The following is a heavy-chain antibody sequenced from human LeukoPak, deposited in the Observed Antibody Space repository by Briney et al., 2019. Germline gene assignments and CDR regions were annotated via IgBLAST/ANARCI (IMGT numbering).Heavy chain of an antibody. V-gene: IGHV4-34*01. J-gene: IGHJ4*02. CDR1: GGSFSGYY. Sequence: PSETLSLTCAVYGGSFSGYYWSWIRQPPGKGLEWIGEINHSGSTNYNPSLKSRVTISVDTSKNQFSLKPSSVTAADTAVYYCARSGITMVRGVIIANRVLDYWGQGTLVTVSS. CDR2: INHSGST. D-gene: IGHD3-10*01. CDR3: ARSGITMVRGVIIANRVLDY.